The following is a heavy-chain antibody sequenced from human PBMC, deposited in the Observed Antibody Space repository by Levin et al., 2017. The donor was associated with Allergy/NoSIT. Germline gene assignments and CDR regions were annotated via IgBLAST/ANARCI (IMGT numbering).Heavy chain of an antibody. Sequence: SSETLSLTCAVSGYSISSGYFWGWVRQPPGKGLEWIANIYHSGTTYYSASLKSRVTISVDTSKNQFSLKLSSVTATDTAVYYCARVDYFDSSGYHYFFDYWGQGTLVTVSS. CDR3: ARVDYFDSSGYHYFFDY. D-gene: IGHD3-22*01. CDR2: IYHSGTT. CDR1: GYSISSGYF. V-gene: IGHV4-38-2*01. J-gene: IGHJ4*02.